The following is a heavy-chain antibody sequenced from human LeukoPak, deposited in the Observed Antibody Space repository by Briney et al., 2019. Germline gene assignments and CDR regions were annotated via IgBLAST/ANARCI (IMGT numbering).Heavy chain of an antibody. CDR2: ISSNGGST. Sequence: GGSLRLSCAASGFTFSSYAMHWVRQAPGKGLEYVSAISSNGGSTYYANSVKGRFTISRDNSKNTLYLQMNSLRAEDTAVYYCAKDRLVLLWFGEPLDYWGQGTLVTVSS. D-gene: IGHD3-10*01. CDR3: AKDRLVLLWFGEPLDY. V-gene: IGHV3-64*01. J-gene: IGHJ4*02. CDR1: GFTFSSYA.